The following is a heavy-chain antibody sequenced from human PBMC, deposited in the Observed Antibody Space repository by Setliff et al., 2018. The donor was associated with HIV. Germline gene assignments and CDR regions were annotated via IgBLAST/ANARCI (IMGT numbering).Heavy chain of an antibody. V-gene: IGHV1-18*01. J-gene: IGHJ4*02. CDR2: LASYNDDA. D-gene: IGHD2-8*01. CDR3: ARIVALNGYPSDY. Sequence: AASVKVSCKASGYTFTNYGITWVRQAPGHGLEWMGWLASYNDDANYAQNLQGRVTMTTDTSTSTAYMELRSLGSDDTAVYYCARIVALNGYPSDYWGQGTLVTVSS. CDR1: GYTFTNYG.